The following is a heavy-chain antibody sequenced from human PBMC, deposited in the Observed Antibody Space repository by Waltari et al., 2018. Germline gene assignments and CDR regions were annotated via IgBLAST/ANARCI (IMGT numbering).Heavy chain of an antibody. CDR2: INPNRGCT. CDR3: AREAHQGYYGMDV. CDR1: GYSFTGQY. V-gene: IGHV1-2*04. Sequence: QLQLVQSGAEIKTPGASVKVSCKASGYSFTGQYISWVRQAPGQGLEWMGWINPNRGCTNYAKKFQGWVTMTRETSISTAYMELSRLRSDDTAVYYCAREAHQGYYGMDVWGQGTTVTVSS. J-gene: IGHJ6*02.